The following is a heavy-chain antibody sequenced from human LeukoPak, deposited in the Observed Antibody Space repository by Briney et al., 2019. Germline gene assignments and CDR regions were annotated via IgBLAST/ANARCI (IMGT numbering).Heavy chain of an antibody. V-gene: IGHV4-39*07. Sequence: SETLSLTCTVPGGSISSSSYYWGWIRQPPGKGLEWIGSIYYSGSTYYNPSLKSRVTISVDTSKNQFSLKLSSVTAADTAVYYCARGGSVIYFDGWGQGTLVTVSS. CDR3: ARGGSVIYFDG. CDR1: GGSISSSSYY. D-gene: IGHD3-9*01. CDR2: IYYSGST. J-gene: IGHJ4*02.